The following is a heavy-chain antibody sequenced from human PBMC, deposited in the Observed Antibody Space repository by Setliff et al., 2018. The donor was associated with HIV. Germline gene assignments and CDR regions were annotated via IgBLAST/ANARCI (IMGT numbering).Heavy chain of an antibody. D-gene: IGHD3-22*01. Sequence: GGSLRLSCSASGFTFSSYAMHWVRQAPGKGLEYVSAVSSNGNIPYYADSMKGRFTISRDNSKNTLYLQMRSLRAEDTAVYYCVKDRGPTYYYDSSGLYNFDYWGQGTLVTVS. V-gene: IGHV3-64D*08. CDR3: VKDRGPTYYYDSSGLYNFDY. J-gene: IGHJ4*02. CDR1: GFTFSSYA. CDR2: VSSNGNIP.